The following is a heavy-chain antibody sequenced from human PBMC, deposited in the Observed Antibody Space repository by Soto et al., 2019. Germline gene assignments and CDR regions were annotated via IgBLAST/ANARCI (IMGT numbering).Heavy chain of an antibody. CDR1: GGSISSGGYY. J-gene: IGHJ6*02. CDR3: ARGCFLWLRPYCYYYGMDV. Sequence: QVQLQESGPGLVKPSQTLSLTCTVSGGSISSGGYYWSWIRQHPGKGLEWIGYIYYSGSTYYNPSLKSRVTISVDTSKNQFSLKLSSVTAADTAVYYCARGCFLWLRPYCYYYGMDVWGQGTTVTVSS. D-gene: IGHD3-16*01. CDR2: IYYSGST. V-gene: IGHV4-31*03.